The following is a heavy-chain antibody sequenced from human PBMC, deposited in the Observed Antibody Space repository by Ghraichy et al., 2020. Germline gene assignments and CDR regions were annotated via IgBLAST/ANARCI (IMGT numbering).Heavy chain of an antibody. J-gene: IGHJ4*02. D-gene: IGHD1-26*01. V-gene: IGHV5-51*01. CDR1: GYSFTSYW. Sequence: GESLNISCKGSGYSFTSYWIGWVRQMPGKGLEWMGIIYPGDSDTRYSPSFQGQVTISADKSISTAYLQWSSLKASVTAMYFCARLTVQVGAHDYWGQGTLVTVSS. CDR3: ARLTVQVGAHDY. CDR2: IYPGDSDT.